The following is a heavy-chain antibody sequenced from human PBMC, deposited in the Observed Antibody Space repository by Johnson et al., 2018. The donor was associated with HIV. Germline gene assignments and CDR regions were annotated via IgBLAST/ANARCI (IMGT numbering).Heavy chain of an antibody. J-gene: IGHJ3*02. D-gene: IGHD3-22*01. CDR2: ISWNSGSI. V-gene: IGHV3-9*01. Sequence: VQLVESGGGLVQPGRSLRLSCAASGFTFDDYAMHWVRQAPGKGLEWVSGISWNSGSIGYADSVKGRFTISRDNAKNSLYLQMNSLRAEDTALYYCAKGQSSGYPKDAFDIWGQGTMVTVSS. CDR1: GFTFDDYA. CDR3: AKGQSSGYPKDAFDI.